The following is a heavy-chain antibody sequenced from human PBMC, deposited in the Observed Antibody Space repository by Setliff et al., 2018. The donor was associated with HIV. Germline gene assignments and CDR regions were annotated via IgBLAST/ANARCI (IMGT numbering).Heavy chain of an antibody. D-gene: IGHD3-22*01. CDR1: GYTFTGYY. V-gene: IGHV1-2*02. Sequence: ASVKVSCKASGYTFTGYYMHWVRQAPGQGLEWMGWINPNNGGTNYAQKFQGRVTMTRDTSISIAYMELSRLRSDDTAVYYCARDYYGSSGYIFFPGLPDYWGQGTLVTVSS. CDR3: ARDYYGSSGYIFFPGLPDY. J-gene: IGHJ4*02. CDR2: INPNNGGT.